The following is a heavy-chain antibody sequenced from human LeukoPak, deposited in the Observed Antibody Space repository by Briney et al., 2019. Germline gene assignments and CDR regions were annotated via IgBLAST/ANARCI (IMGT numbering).Heavy chain of an antibody. V-gene: IGHV3-23*01. CDR2: ISDTGGST. Sequence: GGSLRLSCAASGFTFSSYAMTWVRQAPGKGLELVSAISDTGGSTYDADSVKGRFTISRDNSKNTLYLQMNSLRAEDTAVYYCAKDTSIGRYCTNGVCSPFDYWGQGTLVTVSS. D-gene: IGHD2-8*01. CDR1: GFTFSSYA. J-gene: IGHJ4*02. CDR3: AKDTSIGRYCTNGVCSPFDY.